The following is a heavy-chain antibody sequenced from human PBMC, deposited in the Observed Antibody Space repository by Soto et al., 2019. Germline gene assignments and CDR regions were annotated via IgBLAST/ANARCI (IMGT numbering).Heavy chain of an antibody. J-gene: IGHJ4*02. CDR1: GFTFSSYG. Sequence: SCAASGFTFSSYGMHWVRQAPGKGLEWVAVIWYDGSNKYYADSAKGRFTISRDNSKNTLYLQMNSLRAEDTAVYYCARARSSSRYFDYWGQGTLVTVSS. CDR3: ARARSSSRYFDY. V-gene: IGHV3-33*01. D-gene: IGHD6-13*01. CDR2: IWYDGSNK.